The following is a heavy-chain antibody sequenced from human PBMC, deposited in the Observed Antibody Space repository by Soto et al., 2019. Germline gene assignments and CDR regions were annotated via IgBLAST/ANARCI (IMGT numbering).Heavy chain of an antibody. V-gene: IGHV3-23*01. CDR1: GFTFSSYA. CDR3: AKRIGVARYGMDV. CDR2: ISGSGGST. Sequence: TGGSLRLSCAASGFTFSSYAMSWVRQAPGKGLEWVSAISGSGGSTYYADSVKGRFTISRDNSKNTLYLQMNSLRAEDTAVCYCAKRIGVARYGMDVWGQGTTVTVSS. D-gene: IGHD3-22*01. J-gene: IGHJ6*02.